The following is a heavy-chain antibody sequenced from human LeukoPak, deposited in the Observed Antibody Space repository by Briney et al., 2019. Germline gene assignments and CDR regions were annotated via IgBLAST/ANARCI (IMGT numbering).Heavy chain of an antibody. V-gene: IGHV3-23*01. CDR1: GFTFSSYA. D-gene: IGHD2-2*02. J-gene: IGHJ4*02. CDR2: ISGSGGST. Sequence: GGSLRLSCAASGFTFSSYAVSWVHQAPGKGLEWVSAISGSGGSTYYADSVKGRFTISRDNSKNTLYLQMNSLRAEDTAVYYCAKTRGSYCSSTSCYTPSDYWGQGTLVTVSS. CDR3: AKTRGSYCSSTSCYTPSDY.